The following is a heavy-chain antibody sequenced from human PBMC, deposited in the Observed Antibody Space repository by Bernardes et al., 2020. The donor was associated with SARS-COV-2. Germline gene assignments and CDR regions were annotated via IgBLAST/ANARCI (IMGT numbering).Heavy chain of an antibody. J-gene: IGHJ4*02. CDR2: IHYSGTT. CDR1: SGSISGDY. V-gene: IGHV4-59*01. D-gene: IGHD1-26*01. CDR3: AKGGGIYTN. Sequence: SETLSLTCTVSSGSISGDYWTWIRQPPGKGLEWIGYIHYSGTTNYNPSLKSRLTISVDTSKDQFSLKLNSVTAADTAVYFCAKGGGIYTNWGQGTLVTVSS.